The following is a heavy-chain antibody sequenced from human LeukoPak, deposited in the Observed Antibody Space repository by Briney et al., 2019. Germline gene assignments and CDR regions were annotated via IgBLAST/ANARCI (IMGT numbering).Heavy chain of an antibody. CDR3: ARHRVSDTRDLDL. J-gene: IGHJ5*02. Sequence: GGSLRLSCAASGFIVSSNYMSWVRQAPGKGLEWVSVMYSGGSTDYADSVKGRFTISRDNSKNTLFLQMNSLRVEDTAVYYCARHRVSDTRDLDLWGQGTLVTVSS. D-gene: IGHD5-24*01. CDR1: GFIVSSNY. V-gene: IGHV3-53*01. CDR2: MYSGGST.